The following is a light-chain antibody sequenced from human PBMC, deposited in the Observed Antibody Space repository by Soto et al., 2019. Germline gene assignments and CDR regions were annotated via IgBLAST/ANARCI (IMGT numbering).Light chain of an antibody. CDR1: QNINIW. Sequence: DIQMTQSPSTLSASVGDRVTITCRASQNINIWFAWYQQKPGKAPKLLIYNAAYLESGVPSRFSGSGSGTEFTLTISSLQPDDFAIYYCQQYNGDSRGFGQGTKVELK. CDR2: NAA. CDR3: QQYNGDSRG. J-gene: IGKJ1*01. V-gene: IGKV1-5*01.